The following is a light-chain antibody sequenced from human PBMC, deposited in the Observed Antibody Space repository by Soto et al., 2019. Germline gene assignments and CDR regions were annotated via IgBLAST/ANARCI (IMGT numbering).Light chain of an antibody. Sequence: EIVLTQSPGTLSLSPGERATLSCRASQSVSSSFLAWYQQKPGQAPRLLIYGASSRATGIPDRFSGSGSGTDFTLTISRQEPEDVAVYYCQQYGSSPLTFGGGTKVEIK. CDR2: GAS. V-gene: IGKV3-20*01. CDR3: QQYGSSPLT. J-gene: IGKJ4*01. CDR1: QSVSSSF.